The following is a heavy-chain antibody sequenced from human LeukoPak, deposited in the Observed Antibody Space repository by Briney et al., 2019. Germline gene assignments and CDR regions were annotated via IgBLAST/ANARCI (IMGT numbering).Heavy chain of an antibody. CDR3: AKDIWSSSSQSWFDP. CDR2: IRYDGSNK. V-gene: IGHV3-30*02. CDR1: GFTFSSYG. Sequence: PGGSLRLSCAASGFTFSSYGMHWVRQAPGKGLEWAAFIRYDGSNKYYADSVKGRFTISRDNSKNTLYLQMNSLRAEDTAVYCCAKDIWSSSSQSWFDPWGQGTLVTVSS. J-gene: IGHJ5*02. D-gene: IGHD6-6*01.